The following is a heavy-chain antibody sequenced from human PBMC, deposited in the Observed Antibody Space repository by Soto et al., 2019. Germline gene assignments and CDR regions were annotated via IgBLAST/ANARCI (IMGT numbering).Heavy chain of an antibody. CDR3: AREMGYSSSYIFSGIDY. D-gene: IGHD6-6*01. J-gene: IGHJ4*02. CDR2: IWYDGSNK. CDR1: GFTFSSYG. Sequence: QVQLVESGGGVVQPGRSLRLSCAASGFTFSSYGMHWVRQAPGKGLEWVAVIWYDGSNKYYADSVKGRFTISRDNSKNTLYLQMNSLRAEDTAVYYCAREMGYSSSYIFSGIDYWGQGTLVTVSS. V-gene: IGHV3-33*01.